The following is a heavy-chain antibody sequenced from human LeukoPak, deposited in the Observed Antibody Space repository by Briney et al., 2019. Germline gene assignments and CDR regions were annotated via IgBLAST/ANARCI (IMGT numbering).Heavy chain of an antibody. Sequence: GGSLRLSCAASGFTFSSYAMTWVRQAPGKGLEWVSSISVNGGTTYYADSVKGRFTISRDSSKNTLYLQMNSLRAEDTAMYYCTRDTPFGGYWGQGTLVTVSS. V-gene: IGHV3-23*01. CDR3: TRDTPFGGY. J-gene: IGHJ4*02. D-gene: IGHD3-16*01. CDR1: GFTFSSYA. CDR2: ISVNGGTT.